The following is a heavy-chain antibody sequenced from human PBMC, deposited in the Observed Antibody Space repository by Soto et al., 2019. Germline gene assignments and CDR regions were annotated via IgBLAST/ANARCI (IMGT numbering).Heavy chain of an antibody. Sequence: QVQLVQSGAEVKKPGSSVKVSCKASGGTFSSYTISWVRQAPGQGLEWMGRIIPILGIANYAQKFQGRVTINADKSTSTAYMELSSLRSEDTAVYYCARVMNYYDSSGYSDYWGQGTLVTVSS. CDR1: GGTFSSYT. CDR2: IIPILGIA. CDR3: ARVMNYYDSSGYSDY. V-gene: IGHV1-69*02. J-gene: IGHJ4*02. D-gene: IGHD3-22*01.